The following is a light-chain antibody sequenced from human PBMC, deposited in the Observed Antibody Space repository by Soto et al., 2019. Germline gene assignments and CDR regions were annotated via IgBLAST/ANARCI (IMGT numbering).Light chain of an antibody. Sequence: DIVMTQSPDSLAVSLGERATINCKSSQSVLYSSNNKNHLAWYQQKPGQPPKLLIYWASTRESGVPDRFSGXGSGTXXXXTIXXXQTEDVAVYYCQQYYNTPPTFGQGTKVEIK. CDR2: WAS. V-gene: IGKV4-1*01. J-gene: IGKJ1*01. CDR3: QQYYNTPPT. CDR1: QSVLYSSNNKNH.